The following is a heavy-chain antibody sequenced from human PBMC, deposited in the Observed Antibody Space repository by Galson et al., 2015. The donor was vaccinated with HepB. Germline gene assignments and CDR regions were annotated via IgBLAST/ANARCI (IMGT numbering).Heavy chain of an antibody. CDR3: ARDWNDVFDY. V-gene: IGHV3-21*01. Sequence: SLRLSCAASGFTFSSYSMNWVRQAPGKGLEWVSSISSSSSYIYYADSVKGRFTISRDNAENSLYLQMNSLRAEDTAVYYCARDWNDVFDYWGQGTLVTVSS. CDR2: ISSSSSYI. CDR1: GFTFSSYS. J-gene: IGHJ4*02. D-gene: IGHD1-1*01.